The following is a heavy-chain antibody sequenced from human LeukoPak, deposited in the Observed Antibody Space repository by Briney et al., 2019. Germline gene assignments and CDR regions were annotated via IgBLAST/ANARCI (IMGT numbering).Heavy chain of an antibody. CDR1: GYTFTGYY. D-gene: IGHD1-26*01. J-gene: IGHJ4*02. CDR3: ARGGEGARRASYYFDY. Sequence: ASVKVSCKASGYTFTGYYMHWVRQAPGRGLEWMGWINPNSGGTNYAQKFQGRVTMTRDTSISTAYMELSRLRSDDTAVYYCARGGEGARRASYYFDYWGQGTLVTVSS. CDR2: INPNSGGT. V-gene: IGHV1-2*02.